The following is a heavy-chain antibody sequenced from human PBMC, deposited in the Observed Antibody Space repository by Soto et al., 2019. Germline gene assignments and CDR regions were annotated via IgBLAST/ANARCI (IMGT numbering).Heavy chain of an antibody. V-gene: IGHV4-30-2*01. CDR1: GGSISSGGYS. Sequence: SETLSLTCAVSGGSISSGGYSWSWIRQPPGKGLEWIGYIYHSGSTYYNPSLKSRVTISVDRSKSQFSLKLSSVTAAVTAVYYCARELEPYYDSSGYYGGSFDYWGQGTLVTVSS. CDR2: IYHSGST. D-gene: IGHD3-22*01. CDR3: ARELEPYYDSSGYYGGSFDY. J-gene: IGHJ4*02.